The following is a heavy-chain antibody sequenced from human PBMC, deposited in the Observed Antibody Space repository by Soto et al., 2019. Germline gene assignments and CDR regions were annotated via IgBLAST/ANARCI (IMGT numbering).Heavy chain of an antibody. CDR1: GYTFTSYA. Sequence: QVQLVQSGAEEKKPGASVKVSCKASGYTFTSYAMHWVRQAPGQRLEWMGWINAGNGNTKYSQNFQGRVTITRDTSASTAYMELSSLRSEDTAVYYCARESVLWFGMWGIGAFDLWCQGTMVTVSS. CDR2: INAGNGNT. D-gene: IGHD3-10*01. V-gene: IGHV1-3*05. J-gene: IGHJ3*01. CDR3: ARESVLWFGMWGIGAFDL.